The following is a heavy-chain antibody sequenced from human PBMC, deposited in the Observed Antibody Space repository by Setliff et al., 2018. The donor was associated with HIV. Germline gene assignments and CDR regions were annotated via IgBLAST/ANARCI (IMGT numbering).Heavy chain of an antibody. D-gene: IGHD3-22*01. J-gene: IGHJ5*02. V-gene: IGHV1-3*01. CDR1: GYTFTSYA. Sequence: ASVKVSCKASGYTFTSYAMHWVRQAPGQRLEWMGWINAGNGNTKYSQKFQGRVTITRDTSASTAYMELSSLRPEDTAVYYCASRVYYYDSSGYIWEEGFDPWGQGTLVTVSS. CDR3: ASRVYYYDSSGYIWEEGFDP. CDR2: INAGNGNT.